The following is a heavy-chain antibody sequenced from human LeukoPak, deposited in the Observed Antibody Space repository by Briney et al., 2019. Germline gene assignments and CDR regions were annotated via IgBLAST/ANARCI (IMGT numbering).Heavy chain of an antibody. V-gene: IGHV4-59*12. CDR1: GGSISSYY. Sequence: SETLSLTCTVSGGSISSYYWSWIRQPPGKGLGWIGYIYYSGSTNYNPSLKSRVTISVDTSKNQFSLKLSSVTAADTAVYYCARDHPTEMATIPGAFDIWGQGTMVTVSS. CDR2: IYYSGST. D-gene: IGHD5-24*01. CDR3: ARDHPTEMATIPGAFDI. J-gene: IGHJ3*02.